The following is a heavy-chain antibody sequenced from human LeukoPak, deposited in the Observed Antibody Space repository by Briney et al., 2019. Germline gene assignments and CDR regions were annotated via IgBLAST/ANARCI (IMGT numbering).Heavy chain of an antibody. Sequence: PGGSLRLSCAASGFTFSTYSMNWVRQAPGKGLEWVSYIGIVTNAIYYADSVKGRFTISRDNAKNTLHLQMNSLRVEDTAVYYCAKGGSSSWGEDFMDVWGKGTTVTVSS. CDR2: IGIVTNAI. CDR3: AKGGSSSWGEDFMDV. CDR1: GFTFSTYS. V-gene: IGHV3-48*01. D-gene: IGHD6-13*01. J-gene: IGHJ6*03.